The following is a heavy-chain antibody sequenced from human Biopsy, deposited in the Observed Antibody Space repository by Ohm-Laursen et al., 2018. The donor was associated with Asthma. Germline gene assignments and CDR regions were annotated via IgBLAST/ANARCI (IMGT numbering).Heavy chain of an antibody. J-gene: IGHJ6*02. Sequence: GSSGKVSCKAPGGTFSNFAIRWVRQAPGQGLEWLGGIMTVFGTTNYAQKFQGRVTITADESTSTAYMEVTSLRSEDTAIYYCARCQVGYSSGWSLLLKKIYYSGMDVWGQGTAVTVSS. V-gene: IGHV1-69*01. D-gene: IGHD6-19*01. CDR3: ARCQVGYSSGWSLLLKKIYYSGMDV. CDR1: GGTFSNFA. CDR2: IMTVFGTT.